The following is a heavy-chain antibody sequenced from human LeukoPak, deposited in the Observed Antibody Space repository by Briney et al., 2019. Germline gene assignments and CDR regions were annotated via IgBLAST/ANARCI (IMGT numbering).Heavy chain of an antibody. J-gene: IGHJ2*01. V-gene: IGHV3-30*18. D-gene: IGHD3-16*01. CDR3: AKDRGTISESFWYFHL. CDR1: GFTFSNYG. CDR2: ISYDGTNK. Sequence: GRSLRLSCAASGFTFSNYGMHWVRQAPGKGLEWVALISYDGTNKYYADSVKSRFTISRDSSKNTLYLQMNNLRVEDTAVYYCAKDRGTISESFWYFHLWGRGAPVTVSS.